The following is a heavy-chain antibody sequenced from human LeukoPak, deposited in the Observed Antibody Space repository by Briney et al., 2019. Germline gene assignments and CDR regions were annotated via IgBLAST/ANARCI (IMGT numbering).Heavy chain of an antibody. D-gene: IGHD4-23*01. Sequence: ASVKVSCKASGYTFTSYGISWVRRAPGQGFEWMGWISAYNGNTNYAQKFQGRVTMTTDTSTSTAYMDLNSLRSDDTAVYYCAVTRHYYYYYMDVWGKGTTVTVSS. J-gene: IGHJ6*03. CDR3: AVTRHYYYYYMDV. CDR2: ISAYNGNT. CDR1: GYTFTSYG. V-gene: IGHV1-18*01.